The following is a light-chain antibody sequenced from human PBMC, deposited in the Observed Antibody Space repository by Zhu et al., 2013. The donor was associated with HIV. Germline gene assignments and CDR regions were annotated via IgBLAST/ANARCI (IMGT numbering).Light chain of an antibody. V-gene: IGKV1-5*01. CDR2: DAS. CDR3: QQFNSYPT. CDR1: QTIDDW. Sequence: DTQLTQSPSTLSASVGDRVTITCRASQTIDDWLAWYRQKPGKAPEVLIFDASTLKTGVPSRFNGNRSGPEFTLTISSLQPEDFATYYCQQFNSYPTFGPRDQSGYQT. J-gene: IGKJ3*01.